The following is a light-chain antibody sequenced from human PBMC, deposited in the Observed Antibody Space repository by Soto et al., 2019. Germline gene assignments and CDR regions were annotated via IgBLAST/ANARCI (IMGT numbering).Light chain of an antibody. J-gene: IGLJ1*01. Sequence: QSVLAQPRSASGTPGQTVTISCSGSTSNIGSNYVYWYQQLPGIAPKLLIYSNSQRPLGVPVRFSGSKSGTSASRAISVLQSEDEADYYCATWDDRIYVFGAGTKVTVL. V-gene: IGLV1-47*01. CDR2: SNS. CDR1: TSNIGSNY. CDR3: ATWDDRIYV.